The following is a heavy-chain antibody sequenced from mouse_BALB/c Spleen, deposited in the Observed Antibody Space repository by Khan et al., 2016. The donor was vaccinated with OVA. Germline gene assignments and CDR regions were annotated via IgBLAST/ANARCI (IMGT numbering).Heavy chain of an antibody. V-gene: IGHV3-2*02. CDR1: GYSSTSEYA. CDR2: ISYSGST. D-gene: IGHD3-3*01. Sequence: EVQLQESGPGLVKPSQSLSLICTVTGYSSTSEYAWHWIRQFPGNELEWMAYISYSGSTTYTPSHKSRFSITRDTCKNQLFRQLNSVTTEDTATLYCVRGRAQWDPGTLITVSA. J-gene: IGHJ3*01. CDR3: VRGRAQ.